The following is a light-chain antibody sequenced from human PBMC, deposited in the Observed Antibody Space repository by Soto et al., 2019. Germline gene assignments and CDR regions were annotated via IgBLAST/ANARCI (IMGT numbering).Light chain of an antibody. Sequence: QSFLTQPPAASGTPGQRVTIACSGSSSNIGSNAVNWFQQLPGTAPQLLIYSNNQRPSGVPDRFSGSKSGTSASLAISALQSEDEADYYCAAWADSLTGYVFGTGTKVTVL. CDR3: AAWADSLTGYV. CDR2: SNN. J-gene: IGLJ1*01. V-gene: IGLV1-44*01. CDR1: SSNIGSNA.